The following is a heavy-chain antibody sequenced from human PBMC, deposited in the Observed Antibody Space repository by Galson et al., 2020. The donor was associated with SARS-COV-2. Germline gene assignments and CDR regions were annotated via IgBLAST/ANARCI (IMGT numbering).Heavy chain of an antibody. J-gene: IGHJ4*02. V-gene: IGHV4-4*02. CDR3: ARGGYDGSGYPFDY. Sequence: SETLSLTCAVSGGSISSSNWWSWVRQPPGKGLEWIGEIYHSGSTNYNPSLKSRVTISVDKSKNQFSLKLSSVTAADTAVYYCARGGYDGSGYPFDYWGQGTLVTVSS. CDR1: GGSISSSNW. CDR2: IYHSGST. D-gene: IGHD3-22*01.